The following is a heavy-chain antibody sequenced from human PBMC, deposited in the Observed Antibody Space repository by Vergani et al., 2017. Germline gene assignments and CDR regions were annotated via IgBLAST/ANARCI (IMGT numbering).Heavy chain of an antibody. CDR1: GFTFSNSA. Sequence: EVHLLESGGGQVEAGGSLRLSCVASGFTFSNSAMSWVRQTSGKGLEWVSAISGHGDRTYYADSVKGRITISRANSKNTVYLQMNSLRAEDTATYYCANWGARGWLLLPLGWGQGTLVIVSS. CDR3: ANWGARGWLLLPLG. CDR2: ISGHGDRT. V-gene: IGHV3-23*01. D-gene: IGHD5-18*01. J-gene: IGHJ4*02.